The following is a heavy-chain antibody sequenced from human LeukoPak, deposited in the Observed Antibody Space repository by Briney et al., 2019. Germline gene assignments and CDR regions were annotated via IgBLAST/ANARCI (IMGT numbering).Heavy chain of an antibody. CDR1: GFTFSSYG. Sequence: GGSLRLSCAASGFTFSSYGMHWVRQAPGKGLEWVAFIRYDVSNKYYADSVKGRFTISRDNSKNTLYLQMNSLRAEDTAVYYCAKDQADMITFGGVIVIPLYYYYYGMDVWGQGTTVTVSS. V-gene: IGHV3-30*02. CDR2: IRYDVSNK. J-gene: IGHJ6*02. D-gene: IGHD3-16*02. CDR3: AKDQADMITFGGVIVIPLYYYYYGMDV.